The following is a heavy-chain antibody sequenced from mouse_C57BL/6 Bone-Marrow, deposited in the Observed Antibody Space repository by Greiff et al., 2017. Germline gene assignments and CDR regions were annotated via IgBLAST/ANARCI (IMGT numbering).Heavy chain of an antibody. CDR3: ARQGYGNFWFAY. D-gene: IGHD2-1*01. Sequence: EVKLVESGGGLVQPGGSLKLSCAASGFTFSDYYMYWVSQTPEKGLEWVAYISNGGGSPYYPDTVKGRFHISRDNAKNTLDLQMSRLKSEDTAMYYFARQGYGNFWFAYWGQGTLVTVSA. J-gene: IGHJ3*01. V-gene: IGHV5-12*01. CDR2: ISNGGGSP. CDR1: GFTFSDYY.